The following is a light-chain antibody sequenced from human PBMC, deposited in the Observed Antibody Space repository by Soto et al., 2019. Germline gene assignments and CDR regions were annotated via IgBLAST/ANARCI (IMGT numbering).Light chain of an antibody. CDR1: SSDVGDYNY. V-gene: IGLV2-11*01. J-gene: IGLJ3*02. CDR3: FSFAARYPVRV. Sequence: QSALTQPRSVSGSPGQSVTISCTGTSSDVGDYNYVSWYQQYPGKAPKLVIYDVSKRPSGVPDRFSGSKSGIPASLPISGLQAEYQADYYCFSFAARYPVRVFGGGTTLTVL. CDR2: DVS.